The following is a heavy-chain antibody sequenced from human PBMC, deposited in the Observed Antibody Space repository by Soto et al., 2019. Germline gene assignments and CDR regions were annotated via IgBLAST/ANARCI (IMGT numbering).Heavy chain of an antibody. CDR2: ISSSSSDYT. CDR1: GVSFSDYT. CDR3: SRFDYGDYFFDY. Sequence: GGSLRLSCAASGVSFSDYTMNWVRQAPGKGLEWVSAISSSSSDYTFYADSVRGRFTISRDNAKKSLYLQMNSLRAEDTAVYYCSRFDYGDYFFDYWGQGTLVTV. V-gene: IGHV3-21*01. D-gene: IGHD4-17*01. J-gene: IGHJ4*02.